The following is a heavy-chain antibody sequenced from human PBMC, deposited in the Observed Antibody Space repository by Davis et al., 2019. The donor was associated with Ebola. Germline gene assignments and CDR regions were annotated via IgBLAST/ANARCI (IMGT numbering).Heavy chain of an antibody. Sequence: PGGSLRLSCSASGFIFSTYVMSCVRQAPGKGLEWVSTYGTSADTYYADSVKGRFTISRDNSKNTLYLQMNGLRVEDTAIYYCAKDNRNIWSEVWGQGTMVTVSS. CDR3: AKDNRNIWSEV. V-gene: IGHV3-23*01. D-gene: IGHD2/OR15-2a*01. J-gene: IGHJ3*01. CDR2: GTSADT. CDR1: GFIFSTYV.